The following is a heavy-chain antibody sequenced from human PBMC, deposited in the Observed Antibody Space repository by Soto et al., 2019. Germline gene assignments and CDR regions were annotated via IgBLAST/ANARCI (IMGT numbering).Heavy chain of an antibody. CDR3: AREKTPVSPHYFYYGMDV. V-gene: IGHV1-18*01. D-gene: IGHD4-17*01. Sequence: ASVKVSCKASGYTFTSYGISWVRQAPGQGLEWMGWISAYNGNTNYAQKLQGRVTMTTDTSTSTAYMELRSLRSDDTAVYYCAREKTPVSPHYFYYGMDVWGQGTTVTVSS. CDR1: GYTFTSYG. J-gene: IGHJ6*02. CDR2: ISAYNGNT.